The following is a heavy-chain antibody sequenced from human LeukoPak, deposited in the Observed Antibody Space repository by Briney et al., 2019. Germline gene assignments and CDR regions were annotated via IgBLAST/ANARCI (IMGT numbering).Heavy chain of an antibody. V-gene: IGHV3-48*02. Sequence: GGSLRLSCAGSGFTFSRYSMNWVRQAPGKGLEWVSYISSSSSTIYYADSVKGRFTISRDNAKNSLYLQMNSLRDQDTAIYYCARDSMSIAASGTDSYWGQGTLVTVSS. D-gene: IGHD6-13*01. J-gene: IGHJ4*02. CDR1: GFTFSRYS. CDR3: ARDSMSIAASGTDSY. CDR2: ISSSSSTI.